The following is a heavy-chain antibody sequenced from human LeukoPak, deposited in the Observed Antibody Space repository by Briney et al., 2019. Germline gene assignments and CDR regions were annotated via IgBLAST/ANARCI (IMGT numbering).Heavy chain of an antibody. D-gene: IGHD4-17*01. V-gene: IGHV3-74*03. CDR1: GFTFNTYW. CDR3: ARDGGTGDYAWD. CDR2: INSDGSSI. J-gene: IGHJ3*01. Sequence: GGSLRLSCTASGFTFNTYWMHWVRHAPGKGLVWVSRINSDGSSITYADSVRGRFTISRDNAKNTLYLQMNSLRAEDTAVYYCARDGGTGDYAWDWGQGTMVTVSS.